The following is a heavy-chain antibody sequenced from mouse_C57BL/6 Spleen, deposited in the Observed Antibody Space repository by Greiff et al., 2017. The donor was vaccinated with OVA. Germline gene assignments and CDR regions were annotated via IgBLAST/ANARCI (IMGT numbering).Heavy chain of an antibody. J-gene: IGHJ4*01. CDR1: GFTFSDYG. CDR2: ISSGSSTI. CDR3: ALYGNRYYYAMDY. V-gene: IGHV5-17*01. D-gene: IGHD2-1*01. Sequence: EVKLMESGGGLVKPGGSLKLSCAASGFTFSDYGMHWVRQAPEKGLEWVAYISSGSSTIYYADTVKGRFTISRDNAKNTLFLQMTSLRSEDTAIYYCALYGNRYYYAMDYWGQGTSVTVSS.